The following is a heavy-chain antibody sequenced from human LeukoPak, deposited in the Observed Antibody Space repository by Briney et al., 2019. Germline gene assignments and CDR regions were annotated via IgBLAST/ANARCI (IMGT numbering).Heavy chain of an antibody. CDR1: GDSLSSDY. D-gene: IGHD5-12*01. Sequence: SETLSLTCSVSGDSLSSDYWTWIRQPAGRGLEWIGRIYDTGSPNYNPSLRSRVTMSVDTSKRQFSLKLTSVTAADTAVYYCARGTIVAPYIDYWGQGTLVTVSS. CDR2: IYDTGSP. CDR3: ARGTIVAPYIDY. V-gene: IGHV4-4*07. J-gene: IGHJ4*02.